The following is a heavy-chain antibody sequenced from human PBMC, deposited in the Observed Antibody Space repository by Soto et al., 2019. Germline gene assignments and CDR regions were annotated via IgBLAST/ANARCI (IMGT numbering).Heavy chain of an antibody. CDR3: TTEASYYDYIWGSYRFKNFDY. D-gene: IGHD3-16*02. J-gene: IGHJ4*02. V-gene: IGHV3-15*01. CDR2: IKSKTDGGTT. Sequence: PGGSLRLTCAASGFTFLNAWMSWVHQAPGKGLEWVGRIKSKTDGGTTDYAAPVKGRFTISRDDSKNTLYLQMNSLKTEDTAVYYCTTEASYYDYIWGSYRFKNFDYWGQGALVTVSS. CDR1: GFTFLNAW.